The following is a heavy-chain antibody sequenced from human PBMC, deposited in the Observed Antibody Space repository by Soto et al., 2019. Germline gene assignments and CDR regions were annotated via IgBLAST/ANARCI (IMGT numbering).Heavy chain of an antibody. V-gene: IGHV1-69*01. Sequence: QVLLVQSGTEVKKPGSSVKVSCQASGGTSSDYALTWVRQAPGQGLEWMGGIIPIFGTANYAQRFQGRVSITGDESSSTAYMELSSLKSEDTAVYYCAGSFKYGAGTFDALDVWGHGTIVMVSS. CDR2: IIPIFGTA. CDR3: AGSFKYGAGTFDALDV. CDR1: GGTSSDYA. J-gene: IGHJ3*01. D-gene: IGHD3-16*01.